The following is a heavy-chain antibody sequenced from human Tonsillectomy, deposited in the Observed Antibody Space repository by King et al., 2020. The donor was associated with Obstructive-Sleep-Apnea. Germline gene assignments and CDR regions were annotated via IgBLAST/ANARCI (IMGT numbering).Heavy chain of an antibody. CDR1: GFTFSSYA. J-gene: IGHJ6*02. V-gene: IGHV3-30-3*01. Sequence: VQLVESGGGVVQPGRSLRLSCAASGFTFSSYAMHWVRQAPGKGLEWVAVISSDGSNKYYADSVKGRFTISRDNSKNTLHLQMNSLRGEDTAVYYCAREPKYSRSYYYGLDVWGQGTTVTVSS. CDR3: AREPKYSRSYYYGLDV. D-gene: IGHD6-6*01. CDR2: ISSDGSNK.